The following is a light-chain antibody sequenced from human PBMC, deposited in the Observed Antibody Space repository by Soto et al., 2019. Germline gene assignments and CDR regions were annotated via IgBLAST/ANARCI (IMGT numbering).Light chain of an antibody. CDR1: SSDVGGYNY. J-gene: IGLJ2*01. CDR3: SSYTSSSTPVI. CDR2: EVS. Sequence: QSVLTHPASVSYSPGQSITISCTGTSSDVGGYNYVSWYQQHPGKAPKLMIYEVSNRPSGVSNRFSGSKSGNTASLTISGLQAEDEADYYCSSYTSSSTPVIFGGGTKVTAL. V-gene: IGLV2-14*01.